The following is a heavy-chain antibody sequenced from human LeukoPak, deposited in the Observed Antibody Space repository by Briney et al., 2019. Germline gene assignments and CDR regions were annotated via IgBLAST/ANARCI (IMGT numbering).Heavy chain of an antibody. CDR1: GYSLSSGYY. D-gene: IGHD6-19*01. J-gene: IGHJ4*02. V-gene: IGHV4-38-2*02. CDR2: IYHSGST. CDR3: ARDREEGQWLHRRFFDY. Sequence: SETLSLTCTVSGYSLSSGYYWGWIRPPPGKGLEWIGSIYHSGSTYYNPSLKSRVTISVDTSKNQFSLKLSSVTAADTAVYYCARDREEGQWLHRRFFDYWGQGTLVTVSS.